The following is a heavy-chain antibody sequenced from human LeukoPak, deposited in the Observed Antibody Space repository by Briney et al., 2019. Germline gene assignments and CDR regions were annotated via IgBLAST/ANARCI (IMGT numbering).Heavy chain of an antibody. J-gene: IGHJ4*02. Sequence: PGGSLRLSCAASGFTFSSYSMNWVRQAPGKGLEWVSYISSSSSTIYYADSVKGRFTISRDNAKNSLYLQMNSLRAEGTAVYYCARASLGYCSGGSCYSFDYWGQGTLVTVSS. CDR3: ARASLGYCSGGSCYSFDY. CDR1: GFTFSSYS. CDR2: ISSSSSTI. D-gene: IGHD2-15*01. V-gene: IGHV3-48*04.